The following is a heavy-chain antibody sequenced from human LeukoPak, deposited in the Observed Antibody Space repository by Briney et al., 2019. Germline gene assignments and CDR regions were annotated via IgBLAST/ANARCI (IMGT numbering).Heavy chain of an antibody. CDR2: INYSGST. CDR3: ARDNQPGDY. J-gene: IGHJ4*02. CDR1: GGSISSGGYY. Sequence: PSETLSLTCTVSGGSISSGGYYWSWIRQHPGKGLEWIGYINYSGSTTHNPSLKSRVTISVDTPKNQFSLKLSSVTAADTAVYYCARDNQPGDYWGQGTLVTVSS. V-gene: IGHV4-61*08. D-gene: IGHD2-2*01.